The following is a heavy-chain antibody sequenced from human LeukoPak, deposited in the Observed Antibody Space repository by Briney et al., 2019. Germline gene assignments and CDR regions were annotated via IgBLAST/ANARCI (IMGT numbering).Heavy chain of an antibody. Sequence: GGSLRLSCAASGFTFSSYWMSWVRQAPGKGLEWVSVIYSGGSTYYADSVKGRFTISRDNSKNTLYLQMNSLRAEDTAVYYCARGPSGSYYYWGQGTLVTVSS. D-gene: IGHD1-26*01. CDR2: IYSGGST. V-gene: IGHV3-53*01. CDR1: GFTFSSYW. CDR3: ARGPSGSYYY. J-gene: IGHJ4*02.